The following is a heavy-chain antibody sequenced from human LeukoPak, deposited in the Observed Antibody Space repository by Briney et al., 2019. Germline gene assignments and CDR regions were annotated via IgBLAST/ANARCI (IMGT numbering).Heavy chain of an antibody. D-gene: IGHD1-26*01. CDR3: ARDLYSGSYLTN. J-gene: IGHJ4*02. Sequence: GGSLRLSCAAPGFTFSSYSMNWVRQAPGKGLEWVSSISSSSSYIYYADSVKGRFTISRDNAKNSLYLQMNSLRAEDTAVYYCARDLYSGSYLTNWGQGTLVTVSS. CDR2: ISSSSSYI. CDR1: GFTFSSYS. V-gene: IGHV3-21*01.